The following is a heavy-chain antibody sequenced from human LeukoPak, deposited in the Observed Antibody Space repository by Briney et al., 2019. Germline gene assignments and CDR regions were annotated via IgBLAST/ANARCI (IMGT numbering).Heavy chain of an antibody. CDR1: GASISTSEW. V-gene: IGHV4-4*02. Sequence: SETLSLTCAVSGASISTSEWWIWVRQPPGQGLEWIGEIHRDGRTRYNPSLTSRVTMSMDYSKNQFSLNVRFVTAADTAIYYCGKTDIYFNPIDYWGPGSLVTVSS. CDR3: GKTDIYFNPIDY. CDR2: IHRDGRT. D-gene: IGHD3-10*01. J-gene: IGHJ4*02.